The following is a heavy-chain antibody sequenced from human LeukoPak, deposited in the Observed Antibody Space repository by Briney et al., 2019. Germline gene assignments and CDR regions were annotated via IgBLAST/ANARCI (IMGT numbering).Heavy chain of an antibody. Sequence: SETLSLTCTVSGGSISSYYWSWIRQPPGKGLEWIGYIYYSGSTNYNPSLKSRVTISVDTSKNQFSLKLSSVTAADTAVYYCARVGYGDYGVRFDPWGQGTLVTVSS. J-gene: IGHJ5*02. V-gene: IGHV4-59*01. CDR3: ARVGYGDYGVRFDP. CDR2: IYYSGST. D-gene: IGHD4-17*01. CDR1: GGSISSYY.